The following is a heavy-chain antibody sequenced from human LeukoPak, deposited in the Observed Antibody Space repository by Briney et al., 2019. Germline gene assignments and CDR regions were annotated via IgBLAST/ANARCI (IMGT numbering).Heavy chain of an antibody. J-gene: IGHJ4*02. D-gene: IGHD6-19*01. CDR2: GDYSGGT. CDR1: SDFFSSVTDY. V-gene: IGHV4-39*07. Sequence: KPSENLSLTCTVSSDFFSSVTDYWAWIRQPPGKGLEWIASGDYSGGTYYNPSLESRVAISADMSKNQISLKLSSVTAADTALYYCARERGEEYSSGWYKTNFFDTWGQGARVTVSS. CDR3: ARERGEEYSSGWYKTNFFDT.